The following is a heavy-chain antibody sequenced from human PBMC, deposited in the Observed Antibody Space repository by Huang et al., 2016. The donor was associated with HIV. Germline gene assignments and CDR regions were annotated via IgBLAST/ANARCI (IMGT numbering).Heavy chain of an antibody. CDR2: IGTAGDT. CDR1: GFIFSSYD. V-gene: IGHV3-13*01. J-gene: IGHJ4*02. CDR3: ARVGDYGDYSCDH. D-gene: IGHD4-17*01. Sequence: EVQLVESGGGLVQPGGSLRLSCAASGFIFSSYDMQWVRQVKGKGLEWVSSIGTAGDTYYPGSVKGRFTISRDNAKNSLYLQRNSLRAGDTAMYYCARVGDYGDYSCDHWGQGTLVTVSP.